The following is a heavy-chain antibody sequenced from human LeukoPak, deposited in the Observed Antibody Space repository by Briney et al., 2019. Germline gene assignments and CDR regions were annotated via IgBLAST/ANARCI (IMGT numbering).Heavy chain of an antibody. CDR3: ARDPSYCSSTSCYRTFDY. Sequence: ASVTVSCTASGYTFTSYGISWVRQAPGQGLEWMGWISAYNGNTNYAQKLQGRVTITTDTSTSTAYMELRSLRSDDTAVYYCARDPSYCSSTSCYRTFDYWGQGTLVTVSS. V-gene: IGHV1-18*01. J-gene: IGHJ4*02. CDR2: ISAYNGNT. CDR1: GYTFTSYG. D-gene: IGHD2-2*01.